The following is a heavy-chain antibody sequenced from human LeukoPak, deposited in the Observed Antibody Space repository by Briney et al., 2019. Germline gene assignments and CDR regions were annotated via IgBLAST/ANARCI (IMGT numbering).Heavy chain of an antibody. J-gene: IGHJ4*02. CDR3: ARDTFQPGLIDS. CDR1: GFTFSLYA. CDR2: INDDSSDI. Sequence: GGSVRLLCAASGFTFSLYAMNWVRQAPGKGLEWISYINDDSSDIHYAGSVRGRFNVTRDDARKTLYLQLSSLRVEDRAVDYCARDTFQPGLIDSWGQGTLVTVSS. D-gene: IGHD2-2*01. V-gene: IGHV3-21*05.